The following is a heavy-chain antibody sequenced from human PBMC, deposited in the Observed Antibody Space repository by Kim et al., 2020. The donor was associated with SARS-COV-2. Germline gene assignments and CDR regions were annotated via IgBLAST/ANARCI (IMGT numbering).Heavy chain of an antibody. CDR1: GFVFSDFG. CDR3: VKSRRNDANDDY. CDR2: ISYDGTNK. J-gene: IGHJ4*02. V-gene: IGHV3-30*18. D-gene: IGHD2-8*01. Sequence: GGSLRLSCAASGFVFSDFGMLWVRQAPGKGLEWVAVISYDGTNKYYADSVKGRFTISRDNSVDTLFLQMDTLRREDTAMYYRVKSRRNDANDDYWGQGTL.